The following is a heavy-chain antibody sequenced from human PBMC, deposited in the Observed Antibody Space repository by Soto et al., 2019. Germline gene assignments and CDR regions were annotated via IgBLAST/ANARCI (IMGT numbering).Heavy chain of an antibody. D-gene: IGHD1-1*01. CDR3: ARRRYGDY. J-gene: IGHJ4*02. CDR1: GYAFTTYG. V-gene: IGHV1-18*01. Sequence: QVHLVQSGAEVKKPGASVKVSCKGSGYAFTTYGITWVRRAPGQGLEWRGWISAHNGNTNYAQKLQGRVTVTRDTSTSTAYRELRSLRSADTAVYYCARRRYGDYWGQGALVTVSS. CDR2: ISAHNGNT.